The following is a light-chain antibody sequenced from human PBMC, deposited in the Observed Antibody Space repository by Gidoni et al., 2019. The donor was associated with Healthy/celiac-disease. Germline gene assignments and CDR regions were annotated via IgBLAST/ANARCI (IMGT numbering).Light chain of an antibody. CDR3: CSDAGSYVV. V-gene: IGLV2-23*01. CDR2: EGS. CDR1: SSDVGSYNL. Sequence: SALTHPASVSWSPGHSITISCTGTSSDVGSYNLVSWYQQHPGKAPKLMIYEGSKRPPGVSNRFSGSKSGNTASLTIAGLQAEDEADYYCCSDAGSYVVFGGGTKLTVL. J-gene: IGLJ2*01.